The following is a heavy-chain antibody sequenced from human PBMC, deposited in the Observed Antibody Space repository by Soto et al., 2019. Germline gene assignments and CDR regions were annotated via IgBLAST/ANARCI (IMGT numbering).Heavy chain of an antibody. V-gene: IGHV4-4*07. CDR1: GDTITSFS. CDR3: EGESGENWSYEAY. D-gene: IGHD1-7*01. CDR2: ISTTGNT. J-gene: IGHJ4*02. Sequence: SETLSLTCTVSGDTITSFSWNWIRQSAGKGLEWIGRISTTGNTHYNPSLENRVTMSLDTSKNQFSLKLTSVTAADTAVYYCEGESGENWSYEAYWGQGTLVTVSS.